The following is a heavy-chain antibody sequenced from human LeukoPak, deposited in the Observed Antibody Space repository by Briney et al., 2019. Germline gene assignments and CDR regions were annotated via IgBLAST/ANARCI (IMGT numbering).Heavy chain of an antibody. V-gene: IGHV1-2*02. CDR1: GYTFTDYY. J-gene: IGHJ4*02. Sequence: ASVKVSCKASGYTFTDYYMHWVRQAPGQGLEWMGWINPNSGGTNYAQKFQGRVTMTRDTSISTAYMEVSSLRSEDTAVYYCARMITVGYSYGRREFDYWGQGTLVTVSS. D-gene: IGHD5-18*01. CDR2: INPNSGGT. CDR3: ARMITVGYSYGRREFDY.